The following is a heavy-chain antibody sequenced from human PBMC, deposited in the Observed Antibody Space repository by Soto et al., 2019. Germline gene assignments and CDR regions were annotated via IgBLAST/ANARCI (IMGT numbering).Heavy chain of an antibody. Sequence: QLQLQKSGPGLVKPSETLSLTCTVSGGSISSRSHYWGWIRQSPGKHLEWIGSSFYRGSTHYNPSLKTRVTISVDTSKNQVSLKLYSVTAADTAVYYCATADGFGVVTPFFEYWGQGILVTVSS. CDR3: ATADGFGVVTPFFEY. J-gene: IGHJ4*02. D-gene: IGHD3-3*01. CDR1: GGSISSRSHY. V-gene: IGHV4-39*01. CDR2: SFYRGST.